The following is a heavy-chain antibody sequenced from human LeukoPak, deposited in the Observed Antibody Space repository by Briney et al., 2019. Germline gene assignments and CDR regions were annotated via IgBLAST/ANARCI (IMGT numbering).Heavy chain of an antibody. CDR1: GGSISSSSYY. V-gene: IGHV4-39*07. J-gene: IGHJ4*02. CDR2: MYYSGST. D-gene: IGHD6-13*01. Sequence: SETLSLTCIVSGGSISSSSYYWGWIRQPPGKGLEWIGSMYYSGSTYYNPSLKSRVTISVDTSKNQFSLKLSSVTAADTAVYYCARDRTIAAAPFDYWGQGTLVTVSS. CDR3: ARDRTIAAAPFDY.